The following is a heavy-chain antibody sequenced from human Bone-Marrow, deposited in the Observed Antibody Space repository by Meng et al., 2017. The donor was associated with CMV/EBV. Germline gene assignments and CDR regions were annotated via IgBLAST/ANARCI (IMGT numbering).Heavy chain of an antibody. CDR1: GGSFSGYY. D-gene: IGHD6-19*01. CDR2: INHSGST. V-gene: IGHV4-34*01. J-gene: IGHJ6*02. Sequence: SQTLSLTCAVYGGSFSGYYWSWIRQPPGKGLEWIGEINHSGSTNYNPSLMSRVTISVDTSKNQFSLKLSSVTAADTAVYYCARMTSGSSAWYGSMDVWGQGTTVTVSS. CDR3: ARMTSGSSAWYGSMDV.